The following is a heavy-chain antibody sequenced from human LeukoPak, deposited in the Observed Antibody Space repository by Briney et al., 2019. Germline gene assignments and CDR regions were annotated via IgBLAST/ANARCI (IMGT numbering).Heavy chain of an antibody. Sequence: PSETLSLTCAVYGGSFSGYYWSWIRQPPGKGLEWIGEINHSGSTNYNPSLKSRVTISVDTSKNQFSLKLSSVTAADTAVYYCARGRDLRIAARRYYYYMDVWGKGTTVNVSS. CDR1: GGSFSGYY. D-gene: IGHD6-6*01. CDR2: INHSGST. J-gene: IGHJ6*03. V-gene: IGHV4-34*01. CDR3: ARGRDLRIAARRYYYYMDV.